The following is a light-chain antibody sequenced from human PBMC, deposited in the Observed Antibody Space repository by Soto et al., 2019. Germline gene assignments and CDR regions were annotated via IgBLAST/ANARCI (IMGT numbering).Light chain of an antibody. Sequence: DIVVTQSPLSLSVTPGEPASISCKSSQSLLHPNGNSYLDWYLQKPGQPPQLLIYWASKRASGVPDRFSGSGSGTDFTLKISRVEAEDVGVYYCMEALQAPLTFGGGTKLEIK. CDR1: QSLLHPNGNSY. J-gene: IGKJ4*01. CDR3: MEALQAPLT. CDR2: WAS. V-gene: IGKV2-28*01.